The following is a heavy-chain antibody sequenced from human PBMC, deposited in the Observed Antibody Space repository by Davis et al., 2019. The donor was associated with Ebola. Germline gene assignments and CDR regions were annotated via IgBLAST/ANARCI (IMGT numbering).Heavy chain of an antibody. Sequence: GESLKISCAASGLTFNTFEMSWVGRVSVRGLACISLITRKRGRTYYADAVKGRFTISRDDSRNTLYFQMDSLRPDDTAVYYCAQGGWLDNWGQGTLVTVSS. CDR3: AQGGWLDN. D-gene: IGHD5-24*01. CDR1: GLTFNTFE. J-gene: IGHJ4*02. CDR2: ITRKRGRT. V-gene: IGHV3-23*01.